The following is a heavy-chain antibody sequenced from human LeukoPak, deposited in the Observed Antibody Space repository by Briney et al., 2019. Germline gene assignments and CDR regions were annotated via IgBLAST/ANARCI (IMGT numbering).Heavy chain of an antibody. CDR1: GFTVSTYA. D-gene: IGHD6-19*01. CDR2: ISGSGGRT. CDR3: VKDQGDYSSGWSIFDY. Sequence: GGFLRLSCAASGFTVSTYAMSWVRQAPGKGLEWVSGISGSGGRTYYADSVKGRFTISRDNSKNTLYLQMNRLRAEDTAVYYCVKDQGDYSSGWSIFDYWGQGSLVTVSS. J-gene: IGHJ4*02. V-gene: IGHV3-23*01.